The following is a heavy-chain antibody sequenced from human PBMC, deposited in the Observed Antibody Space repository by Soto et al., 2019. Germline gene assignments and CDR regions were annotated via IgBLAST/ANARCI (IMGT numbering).Heavy chain of an antibody. J-gene: IGHJ5*01. CDR1: GGSISSYY. CDR3: ASMIGDPVLSFDS. V-gene: IGHV4-59*01. Sequence: QVQLRESGPGLVKPSETLSLTCTVSGGSISSYYWSWIRQPPGKGLEWIGFIFYSGSTSYNPSLKSRVTISIDTSEYQFSLNLNSVTAADTAVYYCASMIGDPVLSFDSWGQGTLVAVSS. D-gene: IGHD3-10*02. CDR2: IFYSGST.